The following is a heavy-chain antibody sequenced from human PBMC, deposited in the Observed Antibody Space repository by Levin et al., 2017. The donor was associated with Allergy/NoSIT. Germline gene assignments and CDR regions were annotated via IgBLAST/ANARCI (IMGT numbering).Heavy chain of an antibody. CDR3: AKDLGNPRRYFDF. D-gene: IGHD2/OR15-2a*01. J-gene: IGHJ4*02. Sequence: SCAASGFTFSSTSMSWVRQAPGKGLEWVSGITGTGGNDFYADSVKGRFTISRDNSKNTVNLQMNSLRAEDTAVYYCAKDLGNPRRYFDFWGQGALVTVSP. V-gene: IGHV3-23*01. CDR1: GFTFSSTS. CDR2: ITGTGGND.